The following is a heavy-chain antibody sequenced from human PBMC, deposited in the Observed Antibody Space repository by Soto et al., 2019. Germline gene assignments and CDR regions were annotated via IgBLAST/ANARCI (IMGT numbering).Heavy chain of an antibody. J-gene: IGHJ6*02. D-gene: IGHD6-6*01. V-gene: IGHV5-51*01. CDR2: IYPGDSDT. Sequence: PGESLKVSWNTSGYRFTNYWSGLVPQRPGKGLEWMGIIYPGDSDTRYSPSFQGQVTISADKSISTAYLQWSSLKASDTDMYYCASPPSSGMDAWGQGNTVTVSS. CDR3: ASPPSSGMDA. CDR1: GYRFTNYW.